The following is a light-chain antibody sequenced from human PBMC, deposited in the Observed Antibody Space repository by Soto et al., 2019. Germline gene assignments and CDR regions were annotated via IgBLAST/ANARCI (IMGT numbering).Light chain of an antibody. CDR1: ESVNTN. Sequence: EIVMTQSPATLSVSPGERAALSCRASESVNTNLAWYQQRPGQAPRLLIYHASTRATGIPGRFSGSGSGTEFTLTISSLQSEDFAVYDCQQYNNWLPWTFGQGTKVDIK. CDR3: QQYNNWLPWT. V-gene: IGKV3-15*01. CDR2: HAS. J-gene: IGKJ1*01.